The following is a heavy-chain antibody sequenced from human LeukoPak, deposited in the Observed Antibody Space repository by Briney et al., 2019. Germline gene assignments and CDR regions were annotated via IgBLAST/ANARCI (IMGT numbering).Heavy chain of an antibody. D-gene: IGHD3-10*01. Sequence: PGGSLRLSCAASGFTYDDYGMSWVRQAPGKGLEWVSGMNWNGGSTGYADSVKGRFTISRDNAKNSLYLQMNSLRAEDTALYYCARARYGSRSYSYYFDYWGQGTLVTVSS. CDR2: MNWNGGST. CDR3: ARARYGSRSYSYYFDY. V-gene: IGHV3-20*04. J-gene: IGHJ4*02. CDR1: GFTYDDYG.